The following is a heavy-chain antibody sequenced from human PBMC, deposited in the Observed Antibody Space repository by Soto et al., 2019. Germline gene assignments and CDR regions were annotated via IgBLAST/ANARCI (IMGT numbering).Heavy chain of an antibody. J-gene: IGHJ5*01. V-gene: IGHV3-33*01. CDR3: ARDNHLGYCSGGSCYGLDS. D-gene: IGHD2-15*01. Sequence: QVQLVESGGGVVQPGRSLRLSCAASGFTFSIYGMHWVRQAPGKGLEWVAIAWFDGSIEYYADSVKGLFTISRDNSKNTLNLQMNSLRAEDTAVYYCARDNHLGYCSGGSCYGLDSWGQGTLVTVSS. CDR2: AWFDGSIE. CDR1: GFTFSIYG.